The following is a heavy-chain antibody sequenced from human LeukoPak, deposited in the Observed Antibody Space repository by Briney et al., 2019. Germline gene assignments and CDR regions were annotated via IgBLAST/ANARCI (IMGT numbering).Heavy chain of an antibody. CDR1: GFTFSSYE. Sequence: TGGSLRLSCAASGFTFSSYEMNWVRQAPGKGLEWVSYISSSSSTIYYADSVKGRFTISRDNAKNSLYLQMNSLRDEDTAVYYCARDQRLGWGKFHYYDSSGLDAFDIWGQGTMVTVSS. CDR3: ARDQRLGWGKFHYYDSSGLDAFDI. J-gene: IGHJ3*02. V-gene: IGHV3-48*02. CDR2: ISSSSSTI. D-gene: IGHD3-22*01.